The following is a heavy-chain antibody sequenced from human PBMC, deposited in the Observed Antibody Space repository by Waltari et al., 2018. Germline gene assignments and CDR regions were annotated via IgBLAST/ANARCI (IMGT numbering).Heavy chain of an antibody. V-gene: IGHV4-4*08. J-gene: IGHJ4*02. Sequence: QLQLQESGPGLVKPSETPSLTCTVSGGSISNYYWRWIRQPPGKGLEWIGYIFSNGNTTSHPSLKRRVTIDFDTSTHRFSLKLDYVTSADTAIYYCARSFSGTTIDFWGQGALVTVSS. CDR1: GGSISNYY. CDR2: IFSNGNT. CDR3: ARSFSGTTIDF. D-gene: IGHD1-1*01.